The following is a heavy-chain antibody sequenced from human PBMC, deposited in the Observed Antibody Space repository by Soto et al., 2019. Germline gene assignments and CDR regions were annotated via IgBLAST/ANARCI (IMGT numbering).Heavy chain of an antibody. V-gene: IGHV3-43*01. CDR2: ISWDGGST. J-gene: IGHJ4*02. Sequence: EVQLVESGGVVVQPGGSLRLSCAASGFTFDDYTMHWVRQAPGKGLEWVSLISWDGGSTYYADSVKGRFTISRDNSKNSLYLQMNSLRTEDTALYYCAKDLRRRYYYDSSGYGHWGQGTLVTVSS. D-gene: IGHD3-22*01. CDR1: GFTFDDYT. CDR3: AKDLRRRYYYDSSGYGH.